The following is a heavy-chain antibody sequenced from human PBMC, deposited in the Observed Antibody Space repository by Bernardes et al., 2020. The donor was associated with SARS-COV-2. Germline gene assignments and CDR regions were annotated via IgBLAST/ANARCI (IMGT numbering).Heavy chain of an antibody. CDR1: GYIFINNW. Sequence: GASLKISCKASGYIFINNWIAWVRQMPGKGLEWMGTIYPGDSDTRYSPSFQGQVTVSADKSTNTAYLQWSSLKASDTAMYYCARRQTNCTGGRCYSGGMDVWGQGTTVTVSS. V-gene: IGHV5-51*01. J-gene: IGHJ6*02. CDR2: IYPGDSDT. D-gene: IGHD2-15*01. CDR3: ARRQTNCTGGRCYSGGMDV.